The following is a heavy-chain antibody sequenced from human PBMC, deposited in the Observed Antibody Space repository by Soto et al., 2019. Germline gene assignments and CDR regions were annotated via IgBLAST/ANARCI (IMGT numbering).Heavy chain of an antibody. CDR2: ISGSGGST. V-gene: IGHV3-23*01. D-gene: IGHD4-17*01. CDR3: ASPPIYGDSEYYCDY. Sequence: EVQLLESGGGLVQPGGSLRLSCAASGFTFSSYAMSWVRQAPGKGLEWVSAISGSGGSTYYADSGKGRFTISRDNSKNTLYLQMDNVRAEDTAVYYCASPPIYGDSEYYCDYWGQGTLVTVSS. J-gene: IGHJ4*02. CDR1: GFTFSSYA.